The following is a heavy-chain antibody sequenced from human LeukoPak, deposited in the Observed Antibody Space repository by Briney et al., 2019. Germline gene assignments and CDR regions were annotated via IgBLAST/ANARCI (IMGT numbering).Heavy chain of an antibody. CDR2: INSDGSST. V-gene: IGHV3-74*01. J-gene: IGHJ4*02. Sequence: GGSLRLSCAASGFTFSSYWMHWVRQAPGKGRVWVSCINSDGSSTSYADSVKGRFTISRDNAKNTLYLQSNSLRAEDTAVYYCARVVSRSEAGGWYTFDYWGQGTLVTVSS. CDR1: GFTFSSYW. D-gene: IGHD6-19*01. CDR3: ARVVSRSEAGGWYTFDY.